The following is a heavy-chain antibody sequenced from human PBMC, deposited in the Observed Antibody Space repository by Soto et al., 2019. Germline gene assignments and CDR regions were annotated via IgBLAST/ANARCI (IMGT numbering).Heavy chain of an antibody. V-gene: IGHV4-34*01. CDR1: GGSFSGYY. J-gene: IGHJ5*02. CDR2: INHSGST. CDR3: ARGRVTMVRGVIGIYNWFDP. Sequence: SETLSLTCAVYGGSFSGYYWSWIRQPTGKGLEWIGEINHSGSTNYNPSLKSRVTISVDTSKNQFSLKLSSVTAADTAVYYCARGRVTMVRGVIGIYNWFDPWGQGTLVT. D-gene: IGHD3-10*01.